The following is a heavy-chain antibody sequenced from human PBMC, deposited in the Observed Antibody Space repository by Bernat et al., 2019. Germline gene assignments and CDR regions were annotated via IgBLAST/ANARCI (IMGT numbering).Heavy chain of an antibody. CDR2: IWYDGSNK. V-gene: IGHV3-33*01. J-gene: IGHJ4*02. D-gene: IGHD3-10*01. CDR1: GFTFSSYG. Sequence: QVQLVESGGGVVQPGRSLRLSCAASGFTFSSYGMHWVRQAPGKGLEWVAVIWYDGSNKYYADSVKGRFTISRDNSKNTLYLQMNSLRAEDTAVYYCARDSHYGSGSYTLDYWGQGTLVTVSS. CDR3: ARDSHYGSGSYTLDY.